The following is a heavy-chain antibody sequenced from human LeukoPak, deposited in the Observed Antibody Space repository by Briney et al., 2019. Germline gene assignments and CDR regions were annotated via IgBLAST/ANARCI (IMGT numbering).Heavy chain of an antibody. V-gene: IGHV3-48*03. Sequence: PGGSLRLSCAASGFSFSTYEMSWVRQAPWKELQWISYLSRGGDEIYYGDSVKGRFTVSRDNAKNSLYLQMNSLRVEDTAVYYCARDRPDRGYSYGRDFDYWGQGTLVTVSS. CDR3: ARDRPDRGYSYGRDFDY. J-gene: IGHJ4*02. CDR2: LSRGGDEI. CDR1: GFSFSTYE. D-gene: IGHD5-18*01.